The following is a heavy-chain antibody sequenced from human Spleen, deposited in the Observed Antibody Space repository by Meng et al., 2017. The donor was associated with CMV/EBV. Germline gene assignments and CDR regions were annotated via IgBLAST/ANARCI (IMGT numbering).Heavy chain of an antibody. Sequence: ASVKVSCKASGYAFTAYYMHWVRQAPGQGLEWMGWINPNSGGTTYAQRFQGRVTMTRDTSISTAYMELSRLTSDDTAVYYCARGGIGYGSGSRWDYWDQGTLVTVSS. J-gene: IGHJ4*02. CDR3: ARGGIGYGSGSRWDY. D-gene: IGHD3-10*01. CDR2: INPNSGGT. CDR1: GYAFTAYY. V-gene: IGHV1-2*02.